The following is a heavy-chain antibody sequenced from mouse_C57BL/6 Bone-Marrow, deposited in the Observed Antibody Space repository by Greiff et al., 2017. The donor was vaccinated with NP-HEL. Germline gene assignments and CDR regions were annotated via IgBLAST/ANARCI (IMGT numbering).Heavy chain of an antibody. CDR3: TDYYGSSYGAMDY. J-gene: IGHJ4*01. CDR2: IDPENGDT. CDR1: GFNIKDDY. D-gene: IGHD1-1*01. Sequence: VQLKESGAELVRPGASVKLSCTASGFNIKDDYMHWVKQRPEQGLEWIGWIDPENGDTEYASKFQGKATITADTSSNTAYLQLSSLTSEDTAVYYCTDYYGSSYGAMDYWGQGTSVTVSS. V-gene: IGHV14-4*01.